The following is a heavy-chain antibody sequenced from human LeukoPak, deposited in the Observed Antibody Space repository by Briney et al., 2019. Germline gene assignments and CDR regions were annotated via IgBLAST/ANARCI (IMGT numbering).Heavy chain of an antibody. CDR1: GGSISSSNW. V-gene: IGHV4-4*02. D-gene: IGHD3-22*01. CDR2: IYHSGST. J-gene: IGHJ1*01. CDR3: ASSTLGSGYFLAEYFQH. Sequence: SETLSLTCAVSGGSISSSNWWSWVRQPPGKGLEWIGEIYHSGSTNYNPSLKSRVTISVDKSKNQFSLKLSSVTAADTAVYYCASSTLGSGYFLAEYFQHWGQGTLVTVSS.